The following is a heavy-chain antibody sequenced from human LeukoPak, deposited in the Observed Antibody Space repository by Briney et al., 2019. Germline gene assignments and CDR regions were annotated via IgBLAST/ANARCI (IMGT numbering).Heavy chain of an antibody. Sequence: ASVKVSCKASGYTFTSYYMHWVRQAPGQGLEWMGIINPSGGSTSYAQKFQGRVTMTRDMSTSTVYMELSSLRSEDTAVYYCARDSGWSIAARRAGYYFDYWGQGTLVTVSS. D-gene: IGHD6-6*01. V-gene: IGHV1-46*01. J-gene: IGHJ4*02. CDR3: ARDSGWSIAARRAGYYFDY. CDR2: INPSGGST. CDR1: GYTFTSYY.